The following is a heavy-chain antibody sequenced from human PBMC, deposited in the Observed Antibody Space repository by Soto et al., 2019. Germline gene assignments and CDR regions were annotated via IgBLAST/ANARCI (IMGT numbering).Heavy chain of an antibody. D-gene: IGHD3-9*01. V-gene: IGHV3-23*01. Sequence: GGSLRLSCAASGFTFSSYAMSWVRQAPGKGLEWVSAISGSGGSTYYADSVKGRFTISRDNSKNTLYLQMNSLRAEDTAVYYCAKDYDILISDGEYYFDYWGQGTLVTVSS. J-gene: IGHJ4*02. CDR1: GFTFSSYA. CDR3: AKDYDILISDGEYYFDY. CDR2: ISGSGGST.